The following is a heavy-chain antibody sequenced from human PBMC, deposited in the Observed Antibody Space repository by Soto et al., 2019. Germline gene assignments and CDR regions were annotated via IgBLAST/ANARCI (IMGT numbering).Heavy chain of an antibody. J-gene: IGHJ4*01. CDR1: GYTFTSSY. CDR3: ASVPRMTTEKIFDY. CDR2: INPSGGST. D-gene: IGHD4-17*01. V-gene: IGHV1-46*01. Sequence: ASVKVSCKASGYTFTSSYMHWVRQAPGQGLEWMGIINPSGGSTSYAQKFQGRVTMTRDTSTSTVYMELSSLRSEDTAVYYCASVPRMTTEKIFDYCSRGSLVSVSS.